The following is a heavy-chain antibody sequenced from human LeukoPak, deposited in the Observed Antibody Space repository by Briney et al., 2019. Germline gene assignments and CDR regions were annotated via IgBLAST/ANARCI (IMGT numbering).Heavy chain of an antibody. D-gene: IGHD1-26*01. CDR3: ARASIVGATDDY. V-gene: IGHV1-2*02. CDR1: GYTFTVYY. CDR2: INPNSGGT. Sequence: ASVTVSCKASGYTFTVYYMHWVRQAPGQGLEWMGWINPNSGGTNYAQKFQGRVTMTRDTSISTAYMELSRLRSDDTAVYYCARASIVGATDDYWGQGTLVTVSS. J-gene: IGHJ4*02.